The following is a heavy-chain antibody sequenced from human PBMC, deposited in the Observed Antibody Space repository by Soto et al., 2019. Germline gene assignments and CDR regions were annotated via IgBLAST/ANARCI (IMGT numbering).Heavy chain of an antibody. Sequence: QITLKESGPTLVKPTQPLTLTCTFSGFSLSTSGVGVGWIRQPPGKALEWLALIYWDDDKRYCPSLKSRLTIPKDTSKNQVVLTMTNMDPVDTAAYYCAHIKGGAGGDFWSGYWLEGYYYYYIDVWGKGTTVTVSS. V-gene: IGHV2-5*02. CDR3: AHIKGGAGGDFWSGYWLEGYYYYYIDV. CDR1: GFSLSTSGVG. CDR2: IYWDDDK. D-gene: IGHD3-3*01. J-gene: IGHJ6*03.